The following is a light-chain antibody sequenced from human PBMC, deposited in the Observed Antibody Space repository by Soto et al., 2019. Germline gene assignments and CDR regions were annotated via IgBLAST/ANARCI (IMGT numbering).Light chain of an antibody. CDR2: SNN. J-gene: IGLJ3*02. CDR3: AAWDDSLNGWV. CDR1: SSNIGSNT. Sequence: QPVLTQPPSASGTPGQRVTISCSGSSSNIGSNTVNWYQQVPGTAPKLLIYSNNQRPSGVPDRFSGSKSGTSASLATSGLQSEDEADYYCAAWDDSLNGWVFGGGTKVTVL. V-gene: IGLV1-44*01.